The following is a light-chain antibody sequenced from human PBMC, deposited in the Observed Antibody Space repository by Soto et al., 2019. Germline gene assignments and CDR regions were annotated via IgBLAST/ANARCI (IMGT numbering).Light chain of an antibody. Sequence: EIAMTQSPATLSVSPVERSTVSFSASQSVSSNLAWYQQKPGQAPRLLIYDASNRVTGIPARFRGSGSGTDFTLTISSLEPDDFAVYYCQQYNNWPPITFGQGTRLEIK. CDR2: DAS. CDR1: QSVSSN. V-gene: IGKV3D-15*01. CDR3: QQYNNWPPIT. J-gene: IGKJ5*01.